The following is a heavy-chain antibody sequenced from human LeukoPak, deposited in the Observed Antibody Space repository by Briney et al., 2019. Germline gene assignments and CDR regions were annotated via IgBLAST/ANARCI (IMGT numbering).Heavy chain of an antibody. CDR3: SRGGIRESGGWSGY. Sequence: GGSLRLSCAASGFTFVTYTMNWVRQAPGKGLEWVSSISSSGGIIYYADSVTGRFTISRDNTKNSLYLQMNSLRAEDTAVYYCSRGGIRESGGWSGYWGVGTLVTVSS. D-gene: IGHD6-19*01. CDR2: ISSSGGII. J-gene: IGHJ4*02. V-gene: IGHV3-21*01. CDR1: GFTFVTYT.